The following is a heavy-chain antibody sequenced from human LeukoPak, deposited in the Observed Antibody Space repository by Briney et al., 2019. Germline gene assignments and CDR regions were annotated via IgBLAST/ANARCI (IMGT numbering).Heavy chain of an antibody. J-gene: IGHJ4*02. D-gene: IGHD3-9*01. CDR3: AKWGDYDVLTGYYVSDY. Sequence: GGSLRLSCAASGFTFSNYAMSWVRQAPGKGLEWVSAITGGGSGIYYADSMKSRFTISRDNSKSTLYLQINSLRAEDTAVYYCAKWGDYDVLTGYYVSDYWGQGTLVTVSS. CDR2: ITGGGSGI. V-gene: IGHV3-23*01. CDR1: GFTFSNYA.